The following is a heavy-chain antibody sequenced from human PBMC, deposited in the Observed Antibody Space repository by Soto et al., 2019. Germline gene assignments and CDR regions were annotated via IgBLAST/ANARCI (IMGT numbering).Heavy chain of an antibody. CDR3: ARGPNWGYRFDS. CDR2: LIPLFGTT. J-gene: IGHJ4*02. V-gene: IGHV1-69*06. D-gene: IGHD7-27*01. CDR1: GGTFSGHA. Sequence: QVQLVQSGAEVKKPGSSVKVSCEASGGTFSGHAISWVRQAPGQGPEWMGGLIPLFGTTQHAQTFQDRLTITADKSTSTAYMELTSLRFEDTAIYYCARGPNWGYRFDSWGQGTLVTVSS.